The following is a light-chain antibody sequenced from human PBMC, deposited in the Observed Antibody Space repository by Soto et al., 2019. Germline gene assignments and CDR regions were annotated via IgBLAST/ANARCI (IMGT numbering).Light chain of an antibody. CDR1: QSVSGW. J-gene: IGKJ1*01. V-gene: IGKV1-5*03. CDR2: KAS. CDR3: QHHGT. Sequence: DIQMTQSPSTLSASVGDRVTITCRASQSVSGWLAWYQQKPGKAPKLLIYKASTLESGVPSRFSGSGSGTEFTLTISTLQPDDFATYYCQHHGTFGQGTKVDTK.